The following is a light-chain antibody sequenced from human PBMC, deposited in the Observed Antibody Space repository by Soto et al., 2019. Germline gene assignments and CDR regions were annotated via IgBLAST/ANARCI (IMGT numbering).Light chain of an antibody. Sequence: DIQMTHSPSSLSASVGDRVTITCRSSQSIGSYLNWYQQTPGKAPKLLIYAASTLQSGVPSRFSGSGSGTDFTLTISSLQPGDFATYYCQQSYSFPRTLGQGTKVDIK. CDR3: QQSYSFPRT. CDR1: QSIGSY. V-gene: IGKV1-39*01. CDR2: AAS. J-gene: IGKJ1*01.